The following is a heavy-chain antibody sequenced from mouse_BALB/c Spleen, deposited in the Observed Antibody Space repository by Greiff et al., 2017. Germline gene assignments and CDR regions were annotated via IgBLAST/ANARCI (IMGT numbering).Heavy chain of an antibody. Sequence: EVQLQQSGPELVKPGASVKMSCKASGYTFTSYVMYWVKQKPGQGLEWIGYINPYNDGTKYNEKFKGKATLTSDKSSSTAYMELSSLTSEDSAVYYCAREGYYGSSYVFDYWGQGTTLTVSS. CDR3: AREGYYGSSYVFDY. D-gene: IGHD1-1*01. CDR1: GYTFTSYV. J-gene: IGHJ2*01. V-gene: IGHV1-14*01. CDR2: INPYNDGT.